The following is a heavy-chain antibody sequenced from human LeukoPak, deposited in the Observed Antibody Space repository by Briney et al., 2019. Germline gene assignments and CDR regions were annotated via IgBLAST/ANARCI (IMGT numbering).Heavy chain of an antibody. CDR1: GFTFNSYW. CDR3: ATSSNAPGNH. Sequence: PGRSLRLSCAASGFTFNSYWMSWVRQAPGKGLEWVANIKEDGSAQYYVDSVKGRFTISRDNAQNSLNLQMNSLRAEDTAVYYCATSSNAPGNHWGQGTLVTVSS. D-gene: IGHD2-2*01. CDR2: IKEDGSAQ. V-gene: IGHV3-7*01. J-gene: IGHJ5*02.